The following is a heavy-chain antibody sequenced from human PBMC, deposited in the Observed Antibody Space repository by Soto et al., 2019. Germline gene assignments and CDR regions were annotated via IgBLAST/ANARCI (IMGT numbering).Heavy chain of an antibody. D-gene: IGHD2-15*01. Sequence: GASVKVSCKVSGYTLTELSLHWVRQSPGKGQERMEGFDPEDGETIYAQKLQGRVTMTEDTSTDTAYMELSSLRSEVTAVYYCATAGGAGYCSGGSCYQIFLESPGFYYYYGMDVWGQGTTVTVSS. J-gene: IGHJ6*02. V-gene: IGHV1-24*01. CDR3: ATAGGAGYCSGGSCYQIFLESPGFYYYYGMDV. CDR1: GYTLTELS. CDR2: FDPEDGET.